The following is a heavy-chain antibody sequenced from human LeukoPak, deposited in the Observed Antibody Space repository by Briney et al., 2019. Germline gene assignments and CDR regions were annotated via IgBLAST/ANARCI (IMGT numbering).Heavy chain of an antibody. D-gene: IGHD3-10*01. CDR1: GYTFTSYG. Sequence: ASVKVSCKTSGYTFTSYGISWVRQAPGQGLEWMGWISVYNGSTHYAQKFQGRVTMTTDTSTSTAYMELRSLRSDDTAVYYCARGGSGSYFPDYYYYYMDVWGKGTSVTISS. CDR3: ARGGSGSYFPDYYYYYMDV. V-gene: IGHV1-18*01. J-gene: IGHJ6*03. CDR2: ISVYNGST.